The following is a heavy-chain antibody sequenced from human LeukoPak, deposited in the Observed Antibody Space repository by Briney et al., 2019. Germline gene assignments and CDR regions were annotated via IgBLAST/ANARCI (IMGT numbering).Heavy chain of an antibody. J-gene: IGHJ6*02. Sequence: PGGSLRLSCTASGFTFSDYYMSWIRQAPGKGLEWVSYISSSGSTIYYADSVKGRFTISRDNAKNSLYLQMNSLRAEDTAVYYCASRLTGTPDYYYYYGMDVWGQGTTVTVSS. CDR3: ASRLTGTPDYYYYYGMDV. D-gene: IGHD1-20*01. CDR2: ISSSGSTI. CDR1: GFTFSDYY. V-gene: IGHV3-11*01.